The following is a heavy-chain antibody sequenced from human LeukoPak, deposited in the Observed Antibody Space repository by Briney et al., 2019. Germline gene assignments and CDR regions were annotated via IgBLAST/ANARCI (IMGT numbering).Heavy chain of an antibody. J-gene: IGHJ4*02. CDR1: GGSISSYY. CDR2: IYYSGST. CDR3: ARDIDPGGGVDY. Sequence: PSETLSLTCTVSGGSISSYYWSWIRQPPGKGLEWIGYIYYSGSTNYNPSLKSRVTISVDTSKNQFSLKLSSVTASDTAVYYCARDIDPGGGVDYWGQGTLVTVSS. D-gene: IGHD2-15*01. V-gene: IGHV4-59*01.